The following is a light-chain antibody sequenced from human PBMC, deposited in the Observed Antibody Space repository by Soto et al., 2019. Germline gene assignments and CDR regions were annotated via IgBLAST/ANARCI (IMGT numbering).Light chain of an antibody. CDR3: QQSYSIPYT. V-gene: IGKV1-39*01. CDR2: AAS. Sequence: DIQMTQSPSSLSVSVGDRVTITCRASQTISTHLNWYQRKAGEAPKFLIYAASSLQSGVPSRFSGSGYGTDFTLTISSLQPEDFATYYCQQSYSIPYTFGQGTTLEIK. J-gene: IGKJ2*01. CDR1: QTISTH.